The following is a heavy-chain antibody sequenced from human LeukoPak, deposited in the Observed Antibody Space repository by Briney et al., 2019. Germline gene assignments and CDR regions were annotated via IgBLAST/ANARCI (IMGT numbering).Heavy chain of an antibody. V-gene: IGHV3-33*01. CDR2: IWYDGSNK. CDR3: AREAYSSGWYEVRGAFDI. J-gene: IGHJ3*02. CDR1: GFTFSSYG. D-gene: IGHD6-19*01. Sequence: PGRSLRLSCAASGFTFSSYGMHWVRQAPGKGLEWVAVIWYDGSNKYYADSVKGRFTISRDNSKNTLYLQMNSLRAEDTAVYYCAREAYSSGWYEVRGAFDIWGQGTMVTVSS.